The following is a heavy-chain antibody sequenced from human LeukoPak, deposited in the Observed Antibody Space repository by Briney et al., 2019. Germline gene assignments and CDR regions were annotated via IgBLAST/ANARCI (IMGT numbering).Heavy chain of an antibody. CDR3: ARGHDYFDY. CDR1: GDSISSGDYY. J-gene: IGHJ4*02. V-gene: IGHV4-30-4*08. Sequence: SQTLSLTCTVSGDSISSGDYYWSWIRQPPGKGLEWIGYIYYSGNTYYNPSLQSRVTISVDTSKNQFSLNLSSETAADTAVFYCARGHDYFDYWGQGTLVTVSS. CDR2: IYYSGNT.